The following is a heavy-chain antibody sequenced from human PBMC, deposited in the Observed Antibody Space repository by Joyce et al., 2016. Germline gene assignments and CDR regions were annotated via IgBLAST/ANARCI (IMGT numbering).Heavy chain of an antibody. J-gene: IGHJ4*02. CDR3: VRRRSFDSGSLDY. CDR2: IYPGDSEA. V-gene: IGHV5-51*03. D-gene: IGHD3-10*01. Sequence: EVQLVQSGAEVKKPGESLKISCKGSGYSVNTHWIDWVRQMPGSGLEWMGVIYPGDSEATYSPSFQGQVTISVDKSISPAYLQWSSLKAADTAMYYCVRRRSFDSGSLDYWGQGTLVTVSS. CDR1: GYSVNTHW.